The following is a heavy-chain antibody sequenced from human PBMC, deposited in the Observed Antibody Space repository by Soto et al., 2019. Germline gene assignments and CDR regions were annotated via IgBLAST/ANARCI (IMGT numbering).Heavy chain of an antibody. V-gene: IGHV4-34*01. D-gene: IGHD6-6*01. CDR1: GGSFSGYY. CDR2: INHSGST. J-gene: IGHJ6*02. CDR3: ARVGSIAAHPSTYYYYGMDV. Sequence: SETLSLTCAVYGGSFSGYYWSWIRQPPGKGLEWIGEINHSGSTNYNPSLKSRVTISVDTSKNQFSLKLSSVTAADTAVYYCARVGSIAAHPSTYYYYGMDVWGQGTTVTVSS.